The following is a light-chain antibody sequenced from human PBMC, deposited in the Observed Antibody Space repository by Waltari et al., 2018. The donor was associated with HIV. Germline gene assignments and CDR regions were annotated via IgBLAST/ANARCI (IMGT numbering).Light chain of an antibody. V-gene: IGKV1-27*01. CDR2: AAS. Sequence: DIQMTQSPSSLSSSVGNRVTIPCRPSQGIHNYLAWHQQKPGKVPKLLIYAASTLQTGVPSRFSGSGSGTDFTLTISSLQPEDVATYYCQKYNSAPPAFGQGTKVEIK. J-gene: IGKJ1*01. CDR1: QGIHNY. CDR3: QKYNSAPPA.